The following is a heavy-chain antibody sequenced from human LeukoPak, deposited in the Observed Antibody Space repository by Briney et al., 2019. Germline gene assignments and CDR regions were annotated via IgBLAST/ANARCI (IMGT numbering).Heavy chain of an antibody. CDR1: GFTFSNYC. D-gene: IGHD5-12*01. V-gene: IGHV3-7*01. Sequence: GGSLRLSCAASGFTFSNYCMIWLRQAPGKGRDWVAHINQDRSEEHYMDSVKARFTISRDNAKNSLSLQMNSLRAEDTAVYYCVRDGGVSGYDLLDYWGQGTLVTVSS. CDR2: INQDRSEE. CDR3: VRDGGVSGYDLLDY. J-gene: IGHJ4*02.